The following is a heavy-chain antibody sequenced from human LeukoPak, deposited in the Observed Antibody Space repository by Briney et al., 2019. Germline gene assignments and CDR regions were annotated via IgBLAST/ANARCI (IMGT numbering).Heavy chain of an antibody. V-gene: IGHV3-48*03. CDR2: IRSSGSTL. D-gene: IGHD2-15*01. CDR1: GFTFTNYE. J-gene: IGHJ4*03. Sequence: GGSLRLSCVASGFTFTNYEMNWVRQAPGKGLEWFSYIRSSGSTLYYADSVQGRFTISRDNAKNSLYLQMNSLRADDTAVYYCARGPRDPTGYCSGGTGSPTYEVWSHGTLVTVSS. CDR3: ARGPRDPTGYCSGGTGSPTYEV.